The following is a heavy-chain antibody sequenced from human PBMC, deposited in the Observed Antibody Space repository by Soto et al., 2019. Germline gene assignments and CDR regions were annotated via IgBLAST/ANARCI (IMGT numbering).Heavy chain of an antibody. CDR2: INHSGST. V-gene: IGHV4-34*01. Sequence: SETLSLTCAVYGGSFSGYYWSWIRQPPGKGLEWIGEINHSGSTNYSPSLKSRVTISVDTSKNQFSLKLSSVTAADTAVYYCASSKGYYDFWSGHQYYYGMDVWGQGTTVTVSS. J-gene: IGHJ6*02. CDR3: ASSKGYYDFWSGHQYYYGMDV. D-gene: IGHD3-3*01. CDR1: GGSFSGYY.